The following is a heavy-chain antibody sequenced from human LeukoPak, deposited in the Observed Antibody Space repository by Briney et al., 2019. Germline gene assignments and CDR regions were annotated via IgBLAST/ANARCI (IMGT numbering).Heavy chain of an antibody. J-gene: IGHJ4*02. V-gene: IGHV3-21*01. CDR1: GFSFSTYS. Sequence: GGSLRLSCAASGFSFSTYSMNWVRQAPGKGLEWVSSISSSSTYIYYAEAVKGRFTISRDNAKNSLSLRMSSLRVEDTAVYYCTRDSGVTGTADYWGQGTLVTVSS. CDR3: TRDSGVTGTADY. D-gene: IGHD1-1*01. CDR2: ISSSSTYI.